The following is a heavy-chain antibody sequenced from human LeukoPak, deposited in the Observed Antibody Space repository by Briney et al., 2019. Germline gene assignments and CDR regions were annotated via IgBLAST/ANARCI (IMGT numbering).Heavy chain of an antibody. Sequence: SETLSLTDTVSGGSFTTYYWSWIRQPPGKGLEWIGYIYYSGSTNHNPSLKSRVTMSLDTSKNQFSLKLSTVTAADTAVYYCARGLEGYYYYYYMDVWSKGTTVTVYS. V-gene: IGHV4-59*01. CDR2: IYYSGST. D-gene: IGHD2-15*01. CDR1: GGSFTTYY. J-gene: IGHJ6*03. CDR3: ARGLEGYYYYYYMDV.